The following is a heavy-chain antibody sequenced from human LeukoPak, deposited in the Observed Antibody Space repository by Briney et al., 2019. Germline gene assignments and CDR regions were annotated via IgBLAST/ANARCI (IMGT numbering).Heavy chain of an antibody. CDR2: INHSGST. D-gene: IGHD3-10*01. V-gene: IGHV4-34*01. J-gene: IGHJ6*02. CDR1: GGSFSGYY. Sequence: PSETLSLTCAVYGGSFSGYYWSWIRQPPGKGLEWIGEINHSGSTNYNPSLKSRVTISVDTSKNQFSLKLSSVTAADTAVYYCARERSPRGLPEGMDVWGQGTTVTVSS. CDR3: ARERSPRGLPEGMDV.